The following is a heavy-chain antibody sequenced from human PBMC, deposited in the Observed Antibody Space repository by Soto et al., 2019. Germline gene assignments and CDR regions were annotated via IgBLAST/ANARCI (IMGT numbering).Heavy chain of an antibody. D-gene: IGHD4-17*01. V-gene: IGHV1-2*02. J-gene: IGHJ4*02. Sequence: ASVKVSCKASGYTFTGYYMHWVRQAPGQGLEWMGWINPNSGGTNYAQKFQGRVTMTRDTSISTAYMELSRLRSDDTAVYYCARDDYGDYGIDYWGQGTLVTVSS. CDR2: INPNSGGT. CDR3: ARDDYGDYGIDY. CDR1: GYTFTGYY.